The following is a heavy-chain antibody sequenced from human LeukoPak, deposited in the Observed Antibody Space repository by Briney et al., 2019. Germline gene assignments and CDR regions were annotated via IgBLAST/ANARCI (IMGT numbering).Heavy chain of an antibody. CDR3: ARSVYPHYYFDY. J-gene: IGHJ4*02. D-gene: IGHD3-16*01. CDR2: INHNGYS. CDR1: GGSITSHY. V-gene: IGHV4-59*11. Sequence: SETLSLTCTVSGGSITSHYWNWIRQPPGKGLEWIGYINHNGYSNSNPSLKSRVTISRDTSKNQLSLRLNSVTAADTAVYYCARSVYPHYYFDYWGQATLVTVSP.